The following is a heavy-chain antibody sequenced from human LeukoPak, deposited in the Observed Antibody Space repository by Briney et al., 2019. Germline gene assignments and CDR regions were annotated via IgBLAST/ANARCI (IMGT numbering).Heavy chain of an antibody. V-gene: IGHV4-59*12. D-gene: IGHD3-22*01. J-gene: IGHJ4*02. CDR1: GVSISTYY. Sequence: PSETLSLTCTVPGVSISTYYWTWIRQPPGKGLEWIGNIDYSGNTKYNPSLNSRVTISVDTSKNHFSLKLSSVTAADTAVYYCARWYYDSSGYRYFDYWGQGTLVIVSS. CDR3: ARWYYDSSGYRYFDY. CDR2: IDYSGNT.